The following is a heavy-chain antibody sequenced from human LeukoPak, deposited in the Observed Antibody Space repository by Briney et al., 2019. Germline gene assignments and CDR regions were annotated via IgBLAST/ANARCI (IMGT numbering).Heavy chain of an antibody. D-gene: IGHD4-17*01. Sequence: SETLSLTCTVSGGSISSYYWSWIRQPPGKGLEWIGYIYYSGSTNYNPSLKSRVTISVDTSKNQFSLKLSSVTAADTAVYYCARFCGDYGQKYFQHWGQGTLVTVSS. J-gene: IGHJ1*01. CDR1: GGSISSYY. V-gene: IGHV4-59*01. CDR3: ARFCGDYGQKYFQH. CDR2: IYYSGST.